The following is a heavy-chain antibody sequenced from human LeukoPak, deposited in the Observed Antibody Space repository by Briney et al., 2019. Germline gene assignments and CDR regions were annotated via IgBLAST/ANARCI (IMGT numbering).Heavy chain of an antibody. CDR2: NKSKTDGGPT. Sequence: GGSLRLSCAASGPTFNNAWMSWVRQAPGKGLEWVGRNKSKTDGGPTDYAAPAKGRFTISRDDSENTVYLQMNSLKTEDTAVYYCTTWTSHWGQGTLVTVS. V-gene: IGHV3-15*01. J-gene: IGHJ4*02. CDR3: TTWTSH. D-gene: IGHD3/OR15-3a*01. CDR1: GPTFNNAW.